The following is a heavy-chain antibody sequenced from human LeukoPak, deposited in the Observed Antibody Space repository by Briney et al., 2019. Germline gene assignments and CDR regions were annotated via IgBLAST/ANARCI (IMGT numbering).Heavy chain of an antibody. D-gene: IGHD3-22*01. V-gene: IGHV3-23*01. Sequence: GGSLRLSCAASGFTFSTYAVNWVRQAPGKGLEWVSTISGTGGSTYYADSVKGRFTISRDNSKNTLYLQMSSLRAEDTAVYYRAKDRGRYYDSSGFYWGYYFDSWGQGILVTVST. J-gene: IGHJ4*02. CDR1: GFTFSTYA. CDR3: AKDRGRYYDSSGFYWGYYFDS. CDR2: ISGTGGST.